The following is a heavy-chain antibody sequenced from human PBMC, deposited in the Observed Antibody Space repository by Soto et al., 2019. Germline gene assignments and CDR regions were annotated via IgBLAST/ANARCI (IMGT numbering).Heavy chain of an antibody. CDR2: IWYDGSNK. CDR3: ARYRIDYYYYYGMDV. J-gene: IGHJ6*02. V-gene: IGHV3-33*01. D-gene: IGHD1-1*01. CDR1: GFTFSSYG. Sequence: TGGSLRLSCAASGFTFSSYGMHWVRQAPGKGLEWVAVIWYDGSNKYYADSVKGRFTISRDNSKNTLYLQMNSLRAEDTAVYYCARYRIDYYYYYGMDVWGQGTTVTVSS.